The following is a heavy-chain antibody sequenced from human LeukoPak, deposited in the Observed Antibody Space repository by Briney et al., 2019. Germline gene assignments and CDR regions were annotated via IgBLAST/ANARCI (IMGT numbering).Heavy chain of an antibody. J-gene: IGHJ4*02. CDR2: TYYRSKWYN. Sequence: SQTLSLTCAISGDSVSSNSVAWNWIRQSPSRGLEWLGRTYYRSKWYNDYAVSVKSRITINPDTSKNQFSLQLNSVTPEDTAVYYCARERGSYRYSSFDYWGQGTLVTVSS. CDR3: ARERGSYRYSSFDY. V-gene: IGHV6-1*01. CDR1: GDSVSSNSVA. D-gene: IGHD3-16*02.